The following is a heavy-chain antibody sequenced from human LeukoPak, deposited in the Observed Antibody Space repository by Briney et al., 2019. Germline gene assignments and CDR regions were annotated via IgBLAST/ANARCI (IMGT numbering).Heavy chain of an antibody. CDR3: ARTTLTPDYDFWSGYHLDAFDI. V-gene: IGHV3-23*01. CDR2: ITGSGGST. CDR1: GFTFSSYA. J-gene: IGHJ3*02. Sequence: GGSLRLSCAASGFTFSSYAMSWVRQAPGKGLEWVSAITGSGGSTYYADSVKGRFTISRDNSKNTLYLQMNSLRAEDTAVYYCARTTLTPDYDFWSGYHLDAFDIWGQGTMVTVSS. D-gene: IGHD3-3*01.